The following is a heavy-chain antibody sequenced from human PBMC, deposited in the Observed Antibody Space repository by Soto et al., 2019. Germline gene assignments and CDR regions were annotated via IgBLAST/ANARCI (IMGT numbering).Heavy chain of an antibody. Sequence: SETLSLTCIVSGGSISSSSYYWGWIRQPPGKGLEWIGNFYYSGSTYYNPSLKSRVTISLDTSKNQFSLKLSSVTAADTAVYYCARTYDGSGPNSGGYAFDIWGQGTMVTVSS. CDR2: FYYSGST. J-gene: IGHJ3*02. D-gene: IGHD3-22*01. CDR1: GGSISSSSYY. CDR3: ARTYDGSGPNSGGYAFDI. V-gene: IGHV4-39*07.